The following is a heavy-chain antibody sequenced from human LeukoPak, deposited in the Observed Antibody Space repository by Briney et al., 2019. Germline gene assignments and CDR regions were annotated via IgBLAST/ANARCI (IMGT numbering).Heavy chain of an antibody. D-gene: IGHD6-19*01. CDR3: ARGKVVAGTPGQNSWDH. Sequence: SETLSLTCTVSGGSISSSSYYWGWIRQPPGKGLEWIGSIYYSGSTNYNPSLKSRVTMSVDTSKNQFSLKLRSVTAADTAVYYCARGKVVAGTPGQNSWDHWGQGTLVTVSS. V-gene: IGHV4-39*07. J-gene: IGHJ4*02. CDR2: IYYSGST. CDR1: GGSISSSSYY.